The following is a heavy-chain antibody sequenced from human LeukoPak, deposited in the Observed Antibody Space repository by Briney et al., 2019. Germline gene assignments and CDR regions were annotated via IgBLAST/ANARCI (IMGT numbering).Heavy chain of an antibody. Sequence: SETLSLTCTVSGGSISSYYWSWIRQPPGKGLEWIGYTYYSGSTNYNPSLKSRVTISVDTSKNQFSLKLSSVTAADTAVYYCARVSGNTMVRGVIEPLYYYYGMDVWGQGTTVTVSS. D-gene: IGHD3-10*01. J-gene: IGHJ6*02. CDR2: TYYSGST. CDR3: ARVSGNTMVRGVIEPLYYYYGMDV. V-gene: IGHV4-59*01. CDR1: GGSISSYY.